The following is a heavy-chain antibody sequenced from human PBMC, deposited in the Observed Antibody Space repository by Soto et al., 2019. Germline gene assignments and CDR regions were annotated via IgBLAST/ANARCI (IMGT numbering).Heavy chain of an antibody. CDR2: INPPGRT. V-gene: IGHV4-34*01. J-gene: IGHJ4*02. D-gene: IGHD2-8*02. Sequence: QVQLQHSGAGLLKPSETLSLTSAVYGGPSSGYYWTWIRQPPGTGLEWIGEINPPGRTNYTPSPTSRVTISVDTSKTQPSPKPTSVTAAGTAVYYWARDKGTGLFDYWGQGTLVTVSS. CDR1: GGPSSGYY. CDR3: ARDKGTGLFDY.